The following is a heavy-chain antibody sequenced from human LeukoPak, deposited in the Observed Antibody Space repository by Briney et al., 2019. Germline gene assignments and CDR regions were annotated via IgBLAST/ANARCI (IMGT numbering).Heavy chain of an antibody. Sequence: SETLSLTCTVSGGSISSSSYYWGWIRQPPGKGLEWIGSIYYSGSTYYNPSLKSRVTISVDTSKSQFSLNLSSLTAADTAVFYCARQPHYYDTSAYYPSHFDYWGLGTLVTVAS. CDR3: ARQPHYYDTSAYYPSHFDY. CDR2: IYYSGST. V-gene: IGHV4-39*01. CDR1: GGSISSSSYY. D-gene: IGHD3-22*01. J-gene: IGHJ4*02.